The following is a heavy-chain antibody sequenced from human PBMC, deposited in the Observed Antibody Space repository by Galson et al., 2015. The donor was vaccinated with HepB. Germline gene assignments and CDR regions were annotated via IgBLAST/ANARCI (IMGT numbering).Heavy chain of an antibody. CDR3: ARGRSRVAATAGRGWFDP. J-gene: IGHJ5*02. D-gene: IGHD2-15*01. V-gene: IGHV4-34*01. CDR1: GGSFSGYY. CDR2: INHSGST. Sequence: TLSLTCAVYGGSFSGYYWSWIRQPPGKGLEWIGEINHSGSTNYNPSLMSRVTISVDTSKNQFSLKLSSVTAADTAVYYCARGRSRVAATAGRGWFDPWGQGTLVTVSS.